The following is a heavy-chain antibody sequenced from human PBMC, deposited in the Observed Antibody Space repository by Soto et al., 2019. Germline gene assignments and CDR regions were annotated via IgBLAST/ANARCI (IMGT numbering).Heavy chain of an antibody. Sequence: SETLSLTCTVSGDSISSEYWSWIRQPPGRGLEWIGYIFYSGSTNYNPSLKSRVTMSVDRSKNHFSLKLTSVTAADTAVYYCVTGGDGYRFDYWGQGTLVTVSS. CDR3: VTGGDGYRFDY. J-gene: IGHJ4*02. CDR2: IFYSGST. D-gene: IGHD2-21*02. CDR1: GDSISSEY. V-gene: IGHV4-59*01.